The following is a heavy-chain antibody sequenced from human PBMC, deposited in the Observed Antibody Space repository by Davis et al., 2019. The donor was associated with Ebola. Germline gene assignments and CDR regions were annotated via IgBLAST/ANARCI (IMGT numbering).Heavy chain of an antibody. CDR2: MYYSGST. CDR1: GGSISSYY. CDR3: ARQTYDTVDYYYYGMDV. Sequence: SETLSLTCTVSGGSISSYYWSWIRQPPGKGLEWIGYMYYSGSTNYNPSLESRVTISVDTSKNQFSLEVTSVTAADTAVYYCARQTYDTVDYYYYGMDVWGHGTTVTVSS. J-gene: IGHJ6*02. V-gene: IGHV4-59*08. D-gene: IGHD1-1*01.